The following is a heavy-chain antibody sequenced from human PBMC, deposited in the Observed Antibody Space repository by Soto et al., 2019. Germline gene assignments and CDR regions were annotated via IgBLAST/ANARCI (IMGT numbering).Heavy chain of an antibody. D-gene: IGHD5-18*01. CDR1: GFIFSSHW. J-gene: IGHJ4*02. CDR2: IGPDGSNI. Sequence: LRLSCAASGFIFSSHWMHWVRQAPGKGLVGVSHIGPDGSNIWEADSVQGRITISRDNARNRLYLQMNSLRDEDTAVYYCVKGEDVDTAMVTEPYWGQGNLVTVS. V-gene: IGHV3-74*01. CDR3: VKGEDVDTAMVTEPY.